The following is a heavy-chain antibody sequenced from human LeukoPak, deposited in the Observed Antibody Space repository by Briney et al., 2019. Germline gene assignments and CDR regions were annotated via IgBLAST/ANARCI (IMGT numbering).Heavy chain of an antibody. D-gene: IGHD6-19*01. CDR3: ASLRIAVVPGYFDY. Sequence: KPGGSLRLSCAASGFTFSSYSMNWVRQAPGKGLEWVSSISSSSSYIYYADSVKGRFTISRDNAKNSLYLQMNSLRAEDTAVYYCASLRIAVVPGYFDYWGQGTLVTVSS. CDR1: GFTFSSYS. V-gene: IGHV3-21*01. CDR2: ISSSSSYI. J-gene: IGHJ4*02.